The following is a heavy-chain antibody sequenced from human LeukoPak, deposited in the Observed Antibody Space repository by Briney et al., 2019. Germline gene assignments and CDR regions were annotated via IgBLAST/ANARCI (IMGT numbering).Heavy chain of an antibody. CDR3: ARDIGESSSWYLEDSWGPYPHYYYYGMDV. CDR1: GFTVSSNY. J-gene: IGHJ6*02. Sequence: GGSLRLSCAASGFTVSSNYMSWVRQAPGKGLEWVSVIYSGGSTYYADSVKGRFTISRDNSKNTLYLQMNGLRAEDTAVYYCARDIGESSSWYLEDSWGPYPHYYYYGMDVWGQGTTVTVSS. D-gene: IGHD6-13*01. V-gene: IGHV3-66*01. CDR2: IYSGGST.